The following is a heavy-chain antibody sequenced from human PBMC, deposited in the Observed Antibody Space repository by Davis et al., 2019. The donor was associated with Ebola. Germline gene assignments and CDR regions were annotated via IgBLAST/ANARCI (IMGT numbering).Heavy chain of an antibody. D-gene: IGHD1-26*01. CDR3: ASGFNY. V-gene: IGHV3-23*01. CDR1: GFTFSSYA. J-gene: IGHJ4*02. Sequence: GGSLRLSCAASGFTFSSYAMSWVRQAPGKGLEWVSAISGSGGSTYYAESVKGRFTISRDNAKNSLYLQMDGLRVEDTAVYYCASGFNYWGQGSMFTDSS. CDR2: ISGSGGST.